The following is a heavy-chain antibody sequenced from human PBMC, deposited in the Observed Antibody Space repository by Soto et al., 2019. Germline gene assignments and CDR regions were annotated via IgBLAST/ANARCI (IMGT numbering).Heavy chain of an antibody. Sequence: EVQLVESGGGLIQPGGSLRLSCAASGFTVNNNYMGWVRQAPGKGLGWVSVIYAGGSTYYADSVKGRFTISRDNSKTTLFLQMNSLRAEDTAVYFCARASSGNYYFDSWGQGTLVTVSS. V-gene: IGHV3-53*01. CDR1: GFTVNNNY. J-gene: IGHJ4*02. CDR3: ARASSGNYYFDS. D-gene: IGHD1-26*01. CDR2: IYAGGST.